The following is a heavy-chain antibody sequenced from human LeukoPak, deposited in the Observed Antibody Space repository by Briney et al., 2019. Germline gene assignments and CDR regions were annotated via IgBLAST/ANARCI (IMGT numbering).Heavy chain of an antibody. CDR1: GGSFSGYY. CDR2: INHSGST. D-gene: IGHD3-10*01. J-gene: IGHJ5*02. Sequence: SETLSLTCAVYGGSFSGYYWSWIRQPPGKGLEWMGEINHSGSTNYNPSLRSRVTISVDTSKNQFSLKLSSVTAADTAVYYCARRDALWFRGPGREGHNWFAPWGQGTLVTVSS. V-gene: IGHV4-34*01. CDR3: ARRDALWFRGPGREGHNWFAP.